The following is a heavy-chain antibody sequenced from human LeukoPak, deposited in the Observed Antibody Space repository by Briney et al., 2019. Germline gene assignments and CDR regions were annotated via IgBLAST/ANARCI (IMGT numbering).Heavy chain of an antibody. D-gene: IGHD6-13*01. CDR2: ISSSSTTI. V-gene: IGHV3-48*02. CDR3: ARDAQHLVDLYYYYYYMDV. CDR1: GFTFSSYS. J-gene: IGHJ6*03. Sequence: GGSLRLSCAASGFTFSSYSMNWVRQAPGKGLEWVSYISSSSTTIYYADSVKGRFTISRDNAKNSLYLQINSLRDEDTAVYYCARDAQHLVDLYYYYYYMDVWDKGTTVTVSS.